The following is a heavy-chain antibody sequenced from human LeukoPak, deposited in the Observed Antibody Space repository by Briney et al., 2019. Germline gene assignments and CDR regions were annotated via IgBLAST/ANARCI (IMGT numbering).Heavy chain of an antibody. D-gene: IGHD6-19*01. CDR2: IYPGDSDT. V-gene: IGHV5-51*01. CDR1: GYSFSNYW. Sequence: GESLKISCKASGYSFSNYWIGWVRQMPGKGLEWMGIIYPGDSDTRYSPSFQGQVTISADKSITTAYLQWTSLKASDTAIYYCARSSSGWHLDYWGQGTLVTVSS. J-gene: IGHJ4*02. CDR3: ARSSSGWHLDY.